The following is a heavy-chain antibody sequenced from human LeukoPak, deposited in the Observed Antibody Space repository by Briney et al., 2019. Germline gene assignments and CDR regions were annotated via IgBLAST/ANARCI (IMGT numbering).Heavy chain of an antibody. CDR2: INLSGGST. D-gene: IGHD5-12*01. CDR3: ARGRDGAINYYYGMDV. J-gene: IGHJ6*02. CDR1: GYTFTNYY. Sequence: ASVKVSCKASGYTFTNYYIHWVRQAPGQGLEWTGIINLSGGSTSYAREFQGRVTITADKSTSTAYMELSSLRSEDTAVYYCARGRDGAINYYYGMDVWGQGTTVTVSS. V-gene: IGHV1-46*01.